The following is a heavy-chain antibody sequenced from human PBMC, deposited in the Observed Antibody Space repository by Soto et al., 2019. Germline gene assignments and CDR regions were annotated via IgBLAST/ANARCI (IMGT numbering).Heavy chain of an antibody. D-gene: IGHD4-17*01. Sequence: GGSLRLSCAASGFTFSSYAMSWVRQAPGKGLEWVSSISGSGGSTYYAESVRGRFTISRDNSINTLYLQMSRLRTEDTAVYYCAHPRGYGVFDAVDIWGQGTMVTVSS. CDR3: AHPRGYGVFDAVDI. CDR1: GFTFSSYA. CDR2: ISGSGGST. J-gene: IGHJ3*02. V-gene: IGHV3-23*01.